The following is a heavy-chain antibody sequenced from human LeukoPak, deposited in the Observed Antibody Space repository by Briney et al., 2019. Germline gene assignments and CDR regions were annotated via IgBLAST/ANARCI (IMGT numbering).Heavy chain of an antibody. V-gene: IGHV4-38-2*01. J-gene: IGHJ4*02. CDR2: IYHSGST. D-gene: IGHD3-3*01. Sequence: PETLSLTCAVSGYSISSGYYWGWIRQPPGKGLEWIGSIYHSGSTYYNPSLKSRVTISVDTSKNQFSLKLSSVTAADTAVYYCARWAGNSYYDFWSGYYLDYWGQGTLVPVSS. CDR3: ARWAGNSYYDFWSGYYLDY. CDR1: GYSISSGYY.